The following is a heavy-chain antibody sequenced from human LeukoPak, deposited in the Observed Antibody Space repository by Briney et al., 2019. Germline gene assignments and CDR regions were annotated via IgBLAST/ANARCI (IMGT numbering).Heavy chain of an antibody. CDR1: GGTFSSYA. J-gene: IGHJ4*02. CDR2: IIPIFGTA. CDR3: ARERYSYGRYYFDY. V-gene: IGHV1-69*13. Sequence: SVKVSCKASGGTFSSYAISWVRQAPGQGLEWMGGIIPIFGTANYAQKFQGRVTITVDESTSTAYMELSSLRSEDTAVYYCARERYSYGRYYFDYWAREPWSPSPQ. D-gene: IGHD5-18*01.